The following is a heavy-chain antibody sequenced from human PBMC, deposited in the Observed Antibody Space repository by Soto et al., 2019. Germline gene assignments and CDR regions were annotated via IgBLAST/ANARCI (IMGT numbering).Heavy chain of an antibody. CDR2: IRQDGGDK. D-gene: IGHD2-21*02. J-gene: IGHJ2*01. V-gene: IGHV3-7*03. CDR3: ARIDCGGNCYSRSWYFDI. CDR1: GFTFSNYW. Sequence: EVQLVESGGGLVQPGGSLRLSCVASGFTFSNYWMGWVRQAPGKGLEWVANIRQDGGDKRDLDSVKGRFTISRDNAQISLYLRMNRLRAEYTAVYYCARIDCGGNCYSRSWYFDIWGRGTLVTVSS.